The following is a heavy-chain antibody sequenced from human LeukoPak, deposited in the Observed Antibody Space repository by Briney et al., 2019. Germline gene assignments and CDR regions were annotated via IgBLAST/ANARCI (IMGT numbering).Heavy chain of an antibody. V-gene: IGHV4-31*03. D-gene: IGHD2-2*01. CDR3: ARHDQVSTSSPKFNDAFDI. J-gene: IGHJ3*02. CDR1: GGSISSGGYY. Sequence: SETLSLTCTVSGGSISSGGYYWSWIRQHPGKGLEWIGYIYYSGSTYYNPSLKSRVTISVDTSKNQFSLKLSSVTAADTAVYYCARHDQVSTSSPKFNDAFDIWGQGTMVTVSS. CDR2: IYYSGST.